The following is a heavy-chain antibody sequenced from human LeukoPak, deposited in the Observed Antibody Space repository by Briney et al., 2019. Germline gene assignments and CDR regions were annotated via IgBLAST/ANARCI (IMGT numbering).Heavy chain of an antibody. CDR2: ITNDGSST. D-gene: IGHD1-26*01. CDR3: ASSGSYRFDY. J-gene: IGHJ4*02. V-gene: IGHV3-74*01. Sequence: GGSLRLSCAASGLTFSSHWMHWVRQAPGKGLVWVSRITNDGSSTTYADSVKGRFTISRDNAKNMLYLQVNSLRAEDTAVYYCASSGSYRFDYWGQGTLITVSS. CDR1: GLTFSSHW.